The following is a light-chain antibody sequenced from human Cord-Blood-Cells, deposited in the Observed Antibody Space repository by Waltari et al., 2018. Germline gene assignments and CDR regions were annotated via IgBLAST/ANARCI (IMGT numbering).Light chain of an antibody. CDR1: SSDVGGYNY. V-gene: IGLV2-14*01. CDR2: DVS. CDR3: SSYTSSSTVV. J-gene: IGLJ2*01. Sequence: QSALTQPASVSGSPGQSITISCTGTSSDVGGYNYVSWYQQHPGKAPKLMIYDVSKRPSGVSNRFSGSKSGNTASLTICGLQAEDEADYYCSSYTSSSTVVFGGGTKLTVL.